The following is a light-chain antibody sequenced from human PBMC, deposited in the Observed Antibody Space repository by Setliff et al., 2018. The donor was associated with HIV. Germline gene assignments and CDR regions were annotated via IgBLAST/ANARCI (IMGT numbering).Light chain of an antibody. CDR3: SSYAGSNSIHL. CDR1: SSDVGGYNS. CDR2: EVS. J-gene: IGLJ1*01. Sequence: QSVLTQPPSASGSPGQSVTISCTGTSSDVGGYNSVSWYQQHPGKAPKVMIYEVSKRPSGVPDRFSGSKSGNTASLTVSGLQAEDEADYYCSSYAGSNSIHLFGTGTKSPS. V-gene: IGLV2-8*01.